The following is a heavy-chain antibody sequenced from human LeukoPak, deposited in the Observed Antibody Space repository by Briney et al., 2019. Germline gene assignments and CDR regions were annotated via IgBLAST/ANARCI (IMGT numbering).Heavy chain of an antibody. D-gene: IGHD3-10*01. Sequence: GASVKVSCEASGYTFTSYGISWVRQAPGQGLEWMGWISAYNGNTNYAQKLRGRVTMTTDTSTSTAYMELRSLRSDDTAVYSCARDRYYGSGTYFDSWGQGTLVTVSS. J-gene: IGHJ4*02. V-gene: IGHV1-18*04. CDR2: ISAYNGNT. CDR1: GYTFTSYG. CDR3: ARDRYYGSGTYFDS.